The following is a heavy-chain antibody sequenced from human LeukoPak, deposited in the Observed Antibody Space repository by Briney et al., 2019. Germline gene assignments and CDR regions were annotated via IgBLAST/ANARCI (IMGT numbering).Heavy chain of an antibody. J-gene: IGHJ4*02. CDR1: GFSLSTSGVG. CDR3: AHRPGPGNIYSSSWYGAAFFDY. V-gene: IGHV2-5*02. D-gene: IGHD6-13*01. CDR2: IFWDDDK. Sequence: SGPTLVKPTQTLTLTCTFSGFSLSTSGVGVGWIRQPPGKALEWLAVIFWDDDKRYSPSLQSRLTITKDTSKNQVVLTMTNTDPLDTATYYCAHRPGPGNIYSSSWYGAAFFDYWGQGTLVTVSS.